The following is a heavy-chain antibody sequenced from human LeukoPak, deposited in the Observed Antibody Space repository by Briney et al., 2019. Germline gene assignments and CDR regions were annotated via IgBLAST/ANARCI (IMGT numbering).Heavy chain of an antibody. CDR2: IDSDGNFT. V-gene: IGHV3-74*01. Sequence: GGSLRLSCAASGFTFSNYAMRWVRQVPGKGLVWVSRIDSDGNFTNYADSVKGQFTISRDNAKSTLYLQMNSLNVDDTAVYYCARGKYYGMDVWGQGTTVTVSS. CDR3: ARGKYYGMDV. CDR1: GFTFSNYA. J-gene: IGHJ6*02.